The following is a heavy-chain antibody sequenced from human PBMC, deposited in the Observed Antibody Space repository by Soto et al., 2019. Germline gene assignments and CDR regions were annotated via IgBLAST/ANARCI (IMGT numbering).Heavy chain of an antibody. CDR3: ARFHVVVNDAFDI. J-gene: IGHJ3*02. D-gene: IGHD2-21*01. Sequence: PGGSLRLSCAASGFTFSDYYMSWIRQAPGKGLEWVSYISSSGSTIYYADSVKGRFTISRDNAKNSLYLQMNSLRAEDTAVYYCARFHVVVNDAFDICGQQTMVPVSS. V-gene: IGHV3-11*01. CDR2: ISSSGSTI. CDR1: GFTFSDYY.